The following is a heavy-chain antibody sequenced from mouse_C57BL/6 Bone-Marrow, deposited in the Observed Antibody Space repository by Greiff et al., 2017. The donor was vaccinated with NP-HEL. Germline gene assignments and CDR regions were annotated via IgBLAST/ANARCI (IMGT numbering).Heavy chain of an antibody. CDR1: GFNIKDDY. Sequence: VQLQQSGAELVRPGASVKLSCTASGFNIKDDYMHWVKQRPEQGLEWIGWIDPENGDTESASKFQGKATITADTSSNTAYLQLSSLTSEDTAVYYCTPDGYYEAMGYWGQGTSVTVSS. D-gene: IGHD2-3*01. J-gene: IGHJ4*01. V-gene: IGHV14-4*01. CDR2: IDPENGDT. CDR3: TPDGYYEAMGY.